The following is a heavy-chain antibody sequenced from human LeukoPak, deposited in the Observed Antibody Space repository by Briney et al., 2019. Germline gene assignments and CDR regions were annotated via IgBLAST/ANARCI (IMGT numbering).Heavy chain of an antibody. Sequence: PAGSLTLACPASGSTFTNYWRHWVRQPPGKGLVWVSAINHDGTGTYYADSMKGRFTISTDNAKNTADLQMNGLRAEDTTVYYCATVSEYWGQGTLVTVSS. CDR1: GSTFTNYW. J-gene: IGHJ4*02. CDR3: ATVSEY. CDR2: INHDGTGT. V-gene: IGHV3-74*01.